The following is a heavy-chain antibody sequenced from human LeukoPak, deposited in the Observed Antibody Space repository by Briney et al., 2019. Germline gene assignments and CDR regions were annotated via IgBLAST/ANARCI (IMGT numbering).Heavy chain of an antibody. D-gene: IGHD1-26*01. Sequence: GGSLRLSCVASGFTFSTYGMHWVRRAPGKGLDWVAFIRYDGNNKYYADSVKGRFTISRDNSKNTLYLQMNSLRAEDTAVYYCAKDRSGSYHTFFDYWGQGTLVTVSS. CDR1: GFTFSTYG. CDR2: IRYDGNNK. CDR3: AKDRSGSYHTFFDY. J-gene: IGHJ4*02. V-gene: IGHV3-30*02.